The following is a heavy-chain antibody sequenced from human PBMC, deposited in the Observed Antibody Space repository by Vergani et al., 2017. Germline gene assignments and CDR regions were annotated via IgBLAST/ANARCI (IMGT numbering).Heavy chain of an antibody. CDR3: ARSGYCTDGVCYMTYYYYIDV. D-gene: IGHD2-8*01. Sequence: QVQLEESGGGVVQPGRSLRLSCAASGFTPSSHAMHWVRQAPGKGLEWVAFIWYDGSKEYYADSVKGRFTISRDNSKNTLYLQMNSLRDADTAVYYCARSGYCTDGVCYMTYYYYIDVWGKGTAVTVSS. CDR2: IWYDGSKE. CDR1: GFTPSSHA. V-gene: IGHV3-33*01. J-gene: IGHJ6*03.